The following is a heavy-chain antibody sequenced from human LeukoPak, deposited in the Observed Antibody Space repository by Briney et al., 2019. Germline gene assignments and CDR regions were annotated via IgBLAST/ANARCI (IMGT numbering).Heavy chain of an antibody. Sequence: GGSLSLSCAASGFTFSSYGMHWVRQAPGKGLGWVAVISFGGSNKFYGESVKGRFTISSNNSKYTLYLQMSSLRAEDAAVYYYAKDLGGGGYNYGPDYWGQGTLVTVSS. CDR2: ISFGGSNK. V-gene: IGHV3-30*18. J-gene: IGHJ4*02. D-gene: IGHD5-18*01. CDR1: GFTFSSYG. CDR3: AKDLGGGGYNYGPDY.